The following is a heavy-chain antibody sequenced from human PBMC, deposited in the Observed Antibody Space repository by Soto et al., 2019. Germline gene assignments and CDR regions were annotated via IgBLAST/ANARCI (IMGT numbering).Heavy chain of an antibody. Sequence: AASVKVSCKASGYTFTSYDINWVRQATGQGLEWMGWMNPDSGNTGYAQKFQGRVTMTSNTSINTAYMELSSLRSEDTAVYYCAILDPGNWFDPWGQGTLVTVSS. J-gene: IGHJ5*02. V-gene: IGHV1-8*01. CDR1: GYTFTSYD. CDR2: MNPDSGNT. D-gene: IGHD1-1*01. CDR3: AILDPGNWFDP.